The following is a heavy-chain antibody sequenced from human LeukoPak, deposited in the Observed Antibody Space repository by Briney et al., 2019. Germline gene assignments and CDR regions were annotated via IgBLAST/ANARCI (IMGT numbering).Heavy chain of an antibody. V-gene: IGHV1-18*01. CDR2: ISDYNGNT. D-gene: IGHD2-15*01. CDR1: GYTFTSYG. CDR3: AREPPLIYCSGGSCYPYY. Sequence: ASVKVSCKASGYTFTSYGIRGVRQPSGQGLEWMGWISDYNGNTNYAQKLQGRVTMTTDTSTSTAYMELRSLRSDDTAVYYCAREPPLIYCSGGSCYPYYWGQGTLVTVSS. J-gene: IGHJ4*02.